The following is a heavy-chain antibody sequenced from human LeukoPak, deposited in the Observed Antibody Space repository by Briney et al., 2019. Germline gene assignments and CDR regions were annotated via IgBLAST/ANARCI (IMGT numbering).Heavy chain of an antibody. D-gene: IGHD3-10*01. CDR2: ISYDGSNK. CDR3: AKDSSETWFGELLYDPDYYMDV. V-gene: IGHV3-30*18. CDR1: GFTFSSYG. J-gene: IGHJ6*03. Sequence: PGRSLRLSCAASGFTFSSYGMQWVRQAPGKGLEWVAVISYDGSNKYYADSVKGRLTISRDNSKNTLYLQMNSLRAEDTAVYYCAKDSSETWFGELLYDPDYYMDVWGKGTTVTVSS.